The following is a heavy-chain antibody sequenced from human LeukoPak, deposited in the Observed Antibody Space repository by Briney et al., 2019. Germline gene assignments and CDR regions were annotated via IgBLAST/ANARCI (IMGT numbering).Heavy chain of an antibody. V-gene: IGHV4-39*01. Sequence: PETLSLTCTVSGGSLSSSSDYWGWIRQPPGKGLESLGRIYYSGSTYYNPSLKSAATISVDTSKNQFSLKLSSVTAADTAVYYCARTPIGGNAFDIWGQGTMVTVSS. CDR1: GGSLSSSSDY. J-gene: IGHJ3*02. D-gene: IGHD3-16*01. CDR2: IYYSGST. CDR3: ARTPIGGNAFDI.